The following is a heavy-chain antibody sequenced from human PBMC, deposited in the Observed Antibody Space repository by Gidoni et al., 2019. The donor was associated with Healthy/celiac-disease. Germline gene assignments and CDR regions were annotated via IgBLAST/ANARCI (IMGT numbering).Heavy chain of an antibody. CDR2: ISSSSSYI. Sequence: EVQLVESGGGLVKPGGSLRRSCAASGFTFSSYSMNWVRKAPGKGLEWVSSISSSSSYIYYADSVKGRFTISRDNAKNSLYLQMNSLRAEDTAVYYCARALPEGSSGSSLLDYYGMDVWGQGTTVTVSS. CDR3: ARALPEGSSGSSLLDYYGMDV. CDR1: GFTFSSYS. V-gene: IGHV3-21*01. D-gene: IGHD6-19*01. J-gene: IGHJ6*02.